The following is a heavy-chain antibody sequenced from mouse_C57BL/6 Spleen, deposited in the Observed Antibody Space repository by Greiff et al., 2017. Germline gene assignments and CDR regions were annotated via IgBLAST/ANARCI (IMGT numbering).Heavy chain of an antibody. Sequence: QVQLMQPGAELVKPGASVKLSCKASGYTFTSSWMHWVKQRPGRGLAWIGWIDPNSGVTTYNENIKCKGTLTVDKPLSAAYVLLSSLTSEVSAVYFYSRSIYDGYYGYARDYWGQGTSVTVSS. CDR2: IDPNSGVT. J-gene: IGHJ4*01. CDR1: GYTFTSSW. V-gene: IGHV1-72*01. D-gene: IGHD2-3*01. CDR3: SRSIYDGYYGYARDY.